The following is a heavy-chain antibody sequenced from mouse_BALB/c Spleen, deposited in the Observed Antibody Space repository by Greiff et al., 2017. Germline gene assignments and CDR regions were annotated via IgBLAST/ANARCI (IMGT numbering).Heavy chain of an antibody. D-gene: IGHD2-4*01. CDR3: TRWGSTMITTREY. CDR2: IYPGNSDT. V-gene: IGHV1-5*01. Sequence: DVQLQESGTVLARPGASVKMSCKASGYSFTSYWMHWVKQRPGQGLEWIGAIYPGNSDTSYNQKFKGKAKLTAVTSASTAYMELSSLTNEDSAVYYCTRWGSTMITTREYWGQGTTLTVSS. J-gene: IGHJ2*01. CDR1: GYSFTSYW.